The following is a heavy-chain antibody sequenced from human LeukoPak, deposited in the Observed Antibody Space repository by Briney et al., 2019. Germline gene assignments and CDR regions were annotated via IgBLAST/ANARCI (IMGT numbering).Heavy chain of an antibody. Sequence: PSETLSLTCTVSGGSISSGTYYWGWIRQPPGKGLEWIGEINHSGSTNYNPSLKSRVTISVDTSKNQFSLKLSSVTAADTAVYYCALIRPPAAGPRGYYFDYWGQGTLVTVSS. CDR3: ALIRPPAAGPRGYYFDY. CDR1: GGSISSGTYY. J-gene: IGHJ4*02. V-gene: IGHV4-39*07. CDR2: INHSGST. D-gene: IGHD6-13*01.